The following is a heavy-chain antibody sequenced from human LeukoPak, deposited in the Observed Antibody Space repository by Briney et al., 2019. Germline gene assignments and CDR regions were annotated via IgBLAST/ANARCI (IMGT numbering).Heavy chain of an antibody. J-gene: IGHJ6*02. V-gene: IGHV3-9*01. D-gene: IGHD3-10*01. CDR2: ISWNSGSI. CDR3: AKDYYGSGSYSRVDV. Sequence: PGRSLRLSCAASGFTFDDYAMHWVRQAPGRGLEWVSGISWNSGSIGYADSVKGRFTISRDNAKNSLYLQMNSLRAEDTALYYCAKDYYGSGSYSRVDVWGQGTTVTVSS. CDR1: GFTFDDYA.